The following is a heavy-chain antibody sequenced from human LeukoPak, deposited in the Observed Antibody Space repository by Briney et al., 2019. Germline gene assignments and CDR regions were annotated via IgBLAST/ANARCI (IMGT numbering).Heavy chain of an antibody. CDR2: ISYDGSNK. CDR1: GFTFSSYG. J-gene: IGHJ3*02. Sequence: GGSLRLSCAASGFTFSSYGMHWVRQAPGKGLEWVAVISYDGSNKYYADSVKGRFTISRDNSKNTLYLQMNSLRAEDTAVYYCATEVGSPAIRSAFNIWGQGTMVTVSS. V-gene: IGHV3-30*03. D-gene: IGHD2-2*01. CDR3: ATEVGSPAIRSAFNI.